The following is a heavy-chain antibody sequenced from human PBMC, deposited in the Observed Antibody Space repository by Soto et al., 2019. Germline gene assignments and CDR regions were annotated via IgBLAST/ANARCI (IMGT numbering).Heavy chain of an antibody. CDR3: AKDFGVLRFLEWLPHPNNWFDP. J-gene: IGHJ5*02. CDR1: GFTFSSYA. D-gene: IGHD3-3*01. CDR2: ISGSGGGT. Sequence: PGGSLRLSCAASGFTFSSYAMSWVRQAPGKGLEWVSAISGSGGGTHYADSVKGRFTISRDNSKNTLYLQMNSLRAEDTAVYYCAKDFGVLRFLEWLPHPNNWFDPWGQGTLVTVSS. V-gene: IGHV3-23*01.